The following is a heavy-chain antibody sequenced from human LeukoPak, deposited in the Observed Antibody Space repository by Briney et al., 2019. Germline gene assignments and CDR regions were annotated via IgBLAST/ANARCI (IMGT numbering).Heavy chain of an antibody. V-gene: IGHV4-34*01. Sequence: PSETLSLTCVVSGGSFGAHYWSWIRQPPGMGLEWIGEINHSGSTNYNPSLKSRVTMSVDTSKNQFSLKLSSVNAADTAVYYCARYFTFDSSGYYYTFDYWGQGTLVTVSS. CDR2: INHSGST. CDR1: GGSFGAHY. J-gene: IGHJ4*02. D-gene: IGHD3-22*01. CDR3: ARYFTFDSSGYYYTFDY.